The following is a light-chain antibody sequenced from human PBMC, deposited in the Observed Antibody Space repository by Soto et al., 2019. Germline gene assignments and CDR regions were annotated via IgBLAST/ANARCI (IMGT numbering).Light chain of an antibody. CDR3: TSYTSYSSLYVI. V-gene: IGLV2-14*01. CDR2: DVS. CDR1: SADVGGYNS. Sequence: QSVLTQPASVSGSPGQSITISCAGSSADVGGYNSVSWYQQHPGKAPKLMIYDVSNRATGVSHRFSGSKSGNTASLTISGLQAEDEADYYCTSYTSYSSLYVIFGGGTKVTVL. J-gene: IGLJ2*01.